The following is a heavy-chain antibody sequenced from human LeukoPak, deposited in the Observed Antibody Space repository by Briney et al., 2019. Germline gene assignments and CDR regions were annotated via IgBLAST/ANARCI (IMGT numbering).Heavy chain of an antibody. D-gene: IGHD6-19*01. V-gene: IGHV4-4*07. CDR2: IYTSGST. Sequence: SETLSLTCTGSGCSISRYYWSWIRQPAGKGLEWIVRIYTSGSTNYNPSLKSRVTMSVDTSKNQFSLTLSSVTAAEPAVYYCARGEPPQWLAYWGEGTLVTVSP. CDR3: ARGEPPQWLAY. CDR1: GCSISRYY. J-gene: IGHJ4*02.